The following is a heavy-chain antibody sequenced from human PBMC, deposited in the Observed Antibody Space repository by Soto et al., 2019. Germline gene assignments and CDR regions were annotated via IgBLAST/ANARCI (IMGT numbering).Heavy chain of an antibody. J-gene: IGHJ5*02. CDR2: IVVGSGNT. Sequence: QMQLVQSGPEVKKPGTSVKVSCKASGFTFTSSAVQWVRQARGQRLEWIGWIVVGSGNTNYAQKFQERVTITRDMSTSTEYMELSSLRYEDTAVYYCAADPLYCSGGSCYSDPWFDPWGQGTLVTVSS. CDR1: GFTFTSSA. D-gene: IGHD2-15*01. CDR3: AADPLYCSGGSCYSDPWFDP. V-gene: IGHV1-58*01.